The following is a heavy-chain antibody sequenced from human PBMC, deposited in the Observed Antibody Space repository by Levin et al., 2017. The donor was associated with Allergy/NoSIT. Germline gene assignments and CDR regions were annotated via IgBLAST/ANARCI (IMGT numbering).Heavy chain of an antibody. CDR2: IIPIFGTA. V-gene: IGHV1-69*06. J-gene: IGHJ4*02. CDR3: AAGVIVVVPAAIPFDY. D-gene: IGHD2-2*01. Sequence: KISCKASGGTFSSYAISWVRQAPGQGLEWMGGIIPIFGTANYAQKFQGRVTITADKSTSTAYMELSSLRSEDTAVYYCAAGVIVVVPAAIPFDYWGQGTLVTVSS. CDR1: GGTFSSYA.